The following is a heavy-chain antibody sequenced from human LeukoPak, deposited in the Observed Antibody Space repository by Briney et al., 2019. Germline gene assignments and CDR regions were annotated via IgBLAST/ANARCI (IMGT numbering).Heavy chain of an antibody. CDR2: ISGSGGST. J-gene: IGHJ4*02. CDR3: AKDLDYYDSSGSDY. V-gene: IGHV3-23*01. CDR1: GFPFSSYA. D-gene: IGHD3-22*01. Sequence: GGSLRLSCAASGFPFSSYAMSWVRQAPGKGLEWVSAISGSGGSTYYADSVKGRFTISRDNSKNTLYLQMNSLRAEDTAVYYCAKDLDYYDSSGSDYWGQGTLVTVSS.